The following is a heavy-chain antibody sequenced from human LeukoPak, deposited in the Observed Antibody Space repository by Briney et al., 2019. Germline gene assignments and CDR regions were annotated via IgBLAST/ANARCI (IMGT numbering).Heavy chain of an antibody. Sequence: SVKVSCKASGGTFSSYAISWVRQAPGQGLEWMGRIIPIRGIANYAQKFQGRVTITADKSTSTAYMELSSLRAEDTAVYYCARVPGQLGVGATGGHFDYWGQGTLVTVSS. CDR2: IIPIRGIA. J-gene: IGHJ4*02. CDR3: ARVPGQLGVGATGGHFDY. D-gene: IGHD1-26*01. V-gene: IGHV1-69*04. CDR1: GGTFSSYA.